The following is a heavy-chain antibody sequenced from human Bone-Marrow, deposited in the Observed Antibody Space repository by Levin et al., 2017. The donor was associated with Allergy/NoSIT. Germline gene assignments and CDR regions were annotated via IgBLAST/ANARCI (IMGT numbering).Heavy chain of an antibody. CDR2: INQDGSQK. CDR1: GFTFTTYW. Sequence: PSETLSLTCAASGFTFTTYWMSWVRQAPGKGLEWVANINQDGSQKFYVDSVKGRFTISRDNAKNSLYLQMNSLRAEDTAVYYCARDQGSLDIWGQGTMVTVSS. CDR3: ARDQGSLDI. J-gene: IGHJ3*02. V-gene: IGHV3-7*01.